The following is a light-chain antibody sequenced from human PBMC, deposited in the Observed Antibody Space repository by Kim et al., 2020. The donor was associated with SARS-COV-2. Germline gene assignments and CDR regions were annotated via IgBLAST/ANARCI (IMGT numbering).Light chain of an antibody. CDR2: DVS. CDR1: QDIKKY. Sequence: DIQMSQSPSSLSAYVGDSVTITCQASQDIKKYLNWFQQKPGKAPKLLIYDVSKLTTGVPSRFSGSGSGTDFTFTISSLQPEDIATYYCLQYDSPPRTFGQGTKLEI. J-gene: IGKJ2*02. V-gene: IGKV1-33*01. CDR3: LQYDSPPRT.